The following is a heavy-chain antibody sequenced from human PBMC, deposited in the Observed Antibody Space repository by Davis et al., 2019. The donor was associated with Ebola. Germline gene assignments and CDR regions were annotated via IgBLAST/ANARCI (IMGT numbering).Heavy chain of an antibody. CDR3: TRTEMATHFDY. V-gene: IGHV3-49*04. CDR2: IRSKTFGGTT. D-gene: IGHD5-24*01. J-gene: IGHJ4*02. CDR1: GFTFGAYA. Sequence: PGGSLRLSCTASGFTFGAYAMSWVRQAPGKGLEWVGFIRSKTFGGTTEYAASVKGRFTISRDDSKSIAYLQMNSLKTEDTAVYYCTRTEMATHFDYWGQGTLVTVSS.